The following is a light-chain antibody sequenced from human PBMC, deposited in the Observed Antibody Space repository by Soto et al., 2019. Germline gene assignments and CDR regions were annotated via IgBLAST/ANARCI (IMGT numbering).Light chain of an antibody. CDR2: DAS. Sequence: DIQMTQSPSSLSASVGDRVTITCQASQDITNYLNWYQQKPGKAPQLLIYDASNLETGVPSRFSGSGSGTDVTFTISSLQTEDIATYYCQQYDYLPLTFGEGTKVEIE. CDR1: QDITNY. J-gene: IGKJ4*01. CDR3: QQYDYLPLT. V-gene: IGKV1-33*01.